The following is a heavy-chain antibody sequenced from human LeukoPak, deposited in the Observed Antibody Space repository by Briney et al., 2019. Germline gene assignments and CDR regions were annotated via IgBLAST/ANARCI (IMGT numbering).Heavy chain of an antibody. V-gene: IGHV3-30*18. CDR3: AKSDCTSSSCYTIDS. CDR2: ISYDGSNK. Sequence: GGSLRLSCAASGFTFNNYGIHWVRQAPGKGLEWVAVISYDGSNKYYADSAKGRFTISRDNSKNTLYLQMNSLRVDDTAVYYCAKSDCTSSSCYTIDSWGQGILVTVSS. D-gene: IGHD2-2*02. CDR1: GFTFNNYG. J-gene: IGHJ4*02.